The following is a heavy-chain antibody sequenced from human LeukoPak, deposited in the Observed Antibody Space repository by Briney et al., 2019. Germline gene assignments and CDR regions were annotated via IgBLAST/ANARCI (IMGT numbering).Heavy chain of an antibody. Sequence: GASVKVSCKASGYTFTSYGISWVRQAPGQGLEWMGWINPNSGGTNYAQKFQGWVTMTRDTSISTAYMELSRLRSDDTAVYYCARDGYSYGYELGAFDIWGQGTMVTVSS. J-gene: IGHJ3*02. D-gene: IGHD5-18*01. CDR2: INPNSGGT. V-gene: IGHV1-2*04. CDR3: ARDGYSYGYELGAFDI. CDR1: GYTFTSYG.